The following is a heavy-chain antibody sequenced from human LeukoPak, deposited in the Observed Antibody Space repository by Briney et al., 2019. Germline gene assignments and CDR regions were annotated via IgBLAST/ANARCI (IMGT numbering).Heavy chain of an antibody. Sequence: PGGSLRLSCAASGFTVSSNYMSWVRQAPGKGLEWVSVIYSGGSTYYADSVKGRFTISRDNSKNTLCLQMNSLRAEDTAVYYCARENYYDSSGYSDAFDIWGQGTMVTVSS. CDR3: ARENYYDSSGYSDAFDI. CDR1: GFTVSSNY. J-gene: IGHJ3*02. CDR2: IYSGGST. D-gene: IGHD3-22*01. V-gene: IGHV3-53*01.